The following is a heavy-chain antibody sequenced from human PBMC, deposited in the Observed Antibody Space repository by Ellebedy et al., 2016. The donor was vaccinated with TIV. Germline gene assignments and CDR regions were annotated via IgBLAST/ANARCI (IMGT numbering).Heavy chain of an antibody. D-gene: IGHD1-26*01. Sequence: GESLKISCAASGFTFSDYYVSWIRQAPGKGLEWVSYISSSSSYTNYADSVKGRFTISRDNAKNSLYLQMNSLRAEDTAVYYCARDLVGATAFDYWGQGTLVTVSS. V-gene: IGHV3-11*06. CDR1: GFTFSDYY. CDR3: ARDLVGATAFDY. CDR2: ISSSSSYT. J-gene: IGHJ4*02.